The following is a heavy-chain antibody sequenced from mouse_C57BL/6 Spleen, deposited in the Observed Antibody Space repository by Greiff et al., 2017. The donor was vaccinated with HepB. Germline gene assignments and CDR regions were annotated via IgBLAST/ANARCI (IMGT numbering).Heavy chain of an antibody. J-gene: IGHJ3*01. V-gene: IGHV1-50*01. CDR3: AREGGTSFAY. CDR2: IDPSDSYT. D-gene: IGHD1-1*01. CDR1: GYTFTSYW. Sequence: QVQLQQSGAELVKPGASVKLSCKASGYTFTSYWMQWVKQRPGQGLEWIGEIDPSDSYTNYNQKFKGKATLTVDTSSSTAYMQLSSLTSEDSAVYYCAREGGTSFAYWGQGTLVTVSA.